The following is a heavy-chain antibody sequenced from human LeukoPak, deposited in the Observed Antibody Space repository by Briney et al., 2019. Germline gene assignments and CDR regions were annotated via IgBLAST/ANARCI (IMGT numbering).Heavy chain of an antibody. Sequence: AGGSLRLSCAASGFTVSNNYLSWVRQAPGKGLEWVSGISWNSGSIDYADSVKGRFTISRDNAKNSLYLQMNSLRVEDTAFYYCAKDNRRHYTSGPNPDSLHWGQGALVTVSS. CDR2: ISWNSGSI. D-gene: IGHD6-19*01. V-gene: IGHV3-9*01. CDR1: GFTVSNNY. J-gene: IGHJ4*02. CDR3: AKDNRRHYTSGPNPDSLH.